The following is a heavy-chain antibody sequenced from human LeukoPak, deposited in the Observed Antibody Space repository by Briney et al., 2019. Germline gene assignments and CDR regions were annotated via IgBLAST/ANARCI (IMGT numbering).Heavy chain of an antibody. CDR2: IVPADRTL. J-gene: IGHJ3*02. CDR1: GFSAGRYE. D-gene: IGHD5-12*01. Sequence: PGGSLRLSCAASGFSAGRYEMNWVRQAAGKGLEWHANIVPADRTLYDAYTVQGQFNISRDHATNLLFLQMSSLRDEDTGVYYCTREGIAGPSGYDAFDIWGQGTVVTVSS. CDR3: TREGIAGPSGYDAFDI. V-gene: IGHV3-48*03.